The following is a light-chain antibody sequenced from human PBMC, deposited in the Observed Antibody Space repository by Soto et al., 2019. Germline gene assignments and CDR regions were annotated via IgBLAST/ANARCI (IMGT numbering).Light chain of an antibody. CDR1: ENVFNN. CDR2: GAS. J-gene: IGKJ4*01. V-gene: IGKV3-15*01. CDR3: QQYNQWLT. Sequence: EIVVTQSLVTLSVSPGETATLSCRASENVFNNLAWYQVKPGQAPRLLIYGASTRATGIPVRFSGSGSGTDFTLTISSLQSEDFAVYYCQQYNQWLTFGGGTKVEIK.